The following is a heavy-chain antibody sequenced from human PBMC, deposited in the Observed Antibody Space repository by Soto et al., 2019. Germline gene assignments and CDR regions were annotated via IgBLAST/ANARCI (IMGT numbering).Heavy chain of an antibody. J-gene: IGHJ4*02. Sequence: QVQLVESGGGVVQPGRSLRLSCAASGFTFSSYGMHWVRQAPGKGLEWVAVISYDGSNKYYADSVKGRFTISRDNSKNTLYLQMNSLRAEDTAVYYWAALDYGGNLGYWGQGTLVTVSS. V-gene: IGHV3-30*03. CDR1: GFTFSSYG. CDR3: AALDYGGNLGY. D-gene: IGHD4-17*01. CDR2: ISYDGSNK.